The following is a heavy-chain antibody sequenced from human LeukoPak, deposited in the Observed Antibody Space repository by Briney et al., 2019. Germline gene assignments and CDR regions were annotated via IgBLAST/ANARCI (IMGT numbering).Heavy chain of an antibody. Sequence: SETLSLTCTVSGDSISSYYWSWIRQPPGKGLEWIGSMYHTGSTNYNPSLKSRVTISVDTSKNQFSLKLSSVTAADTAVYYCAREATVTTFDYWGQGTLVTVSS. V-gene: IGHV4-59*01. CDR2: MYHTGST. J-gene: IGHJ4*02. D-gene: IGHD4-17*01. CDR1: GDSISSYY. CDR3: AREATVTTFDY.